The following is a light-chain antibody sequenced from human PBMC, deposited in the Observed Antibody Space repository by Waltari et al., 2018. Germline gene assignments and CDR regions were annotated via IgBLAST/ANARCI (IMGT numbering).Light chain of an antibody. CDR3: LVNYSGGRV. J-gene: IGLJ3*02. V-gene: IGLV7-46*01. CDR1: TGTVTHGHY. Sequence: QAVVTQEPSLSVSPGGTVPLTCGFITGTVTHGHYPYWFQQKPGQAPRTLIYDTTKKDAGTPARVSGSLLGGKAARTLSGAQPEDEAEYYCLVNYSGGRVFGGGTKLTVL. CDR2: DTT.